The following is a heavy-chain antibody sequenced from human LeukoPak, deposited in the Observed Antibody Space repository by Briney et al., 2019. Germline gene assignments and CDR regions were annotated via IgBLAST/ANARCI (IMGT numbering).Heavy chain of an antibody. V-gene: IGHV1-8*01. J-gene: IGHJ6*03. CDR2: MNPNSGNT. CDR3: ARDGIVVVPAAHTTYYYMDV. Sequence: ASVKVPCKASGYTFTSYDINWVRQATGQGLEWMGWMNPNSGNTGYAQKFQGRVTMTRNTSISTAYMELSSLRSEDTAVYYCARDGIVVVPAAHTTYYYMDVWGKGTTVTVSS. D-gene: IGHD2-2*01. CDR1: GYTFTSYD.